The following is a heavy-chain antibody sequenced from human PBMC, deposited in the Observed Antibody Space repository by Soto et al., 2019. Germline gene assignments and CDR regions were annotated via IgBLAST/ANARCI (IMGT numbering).Heavy chain of an antibody. J-gene: IGHJ4*02. CDR3: ARDRIHYDFWSGYDYIFDY. Sequence: ASVKVSCKASGGTFSSYAISWVRQAPGQGLEWMGGIIPIFGTANYAQKFQGRVTITADESTSTAYMELSSLRSEDTAVYYCARDRIHYDFWSGYDYIFDYWGQGTLVTVSS. CDR1: GGTFSSYA. V-gene: IGHV1-69*13. CDR2: IIPIFGTA. D-gene: IGHD3-3*01.